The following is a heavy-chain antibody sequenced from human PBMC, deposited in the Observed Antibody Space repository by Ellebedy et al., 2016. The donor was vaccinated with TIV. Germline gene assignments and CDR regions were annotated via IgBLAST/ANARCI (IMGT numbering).Heavy chain of an antibody. CDR3: ASYDSREYYYYGMDV. CDR2: ISSSSSYI. D-gene: IGHD3-22*01. J-gene: IGHJ6*02. CDR1: GFTFSSYS. V-gene: IGHV3-21*01. Sequence: GESLKISCAASGFTFSSYSMNWVRQAPGKGLEWVSSISSSSSYIYYADSVKGRFTISRDNAKNSLYLQMNSLRAEDTAVYYCASYDSREYYYYGMDVWGQGTTVTVSS.